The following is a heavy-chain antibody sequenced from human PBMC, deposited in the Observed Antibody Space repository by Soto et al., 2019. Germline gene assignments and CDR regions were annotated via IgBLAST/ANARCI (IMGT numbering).Heavy chain of an antibody. D-gene: IGHD3-10*01. Sequence: SETLSLTCAAYGGSFSGYYWSWIRQPPGKGLEWIGEINHSGSTNYNPSLKSRVTISVDTSKNLFSLKRSSVTAADMAVYYCARGTVWFAECNNYYYYYGMDVWGQGTTVTVSS. CDR2: INHSGST. J-gene: IGHJ6*02. V-gene: IGHV4-34*01. CDR1: GGSFSGYY. CDR3: ARGTVWFAECNNYYYYYGMDV.